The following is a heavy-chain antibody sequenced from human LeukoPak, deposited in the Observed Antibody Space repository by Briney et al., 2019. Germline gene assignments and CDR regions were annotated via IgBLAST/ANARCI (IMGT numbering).Heavy chain of an antibody. V-gene: IGHV1-18*01. D-gene: IGHD5-12*01. CDR1: GYTFTSYG. Sequence: ASVKVSCKTSGYTFTSYGLSWVRQAPGQGLEWMGCVITYNGNTYYSQKLQGRVTMTTDTSTSTAYMELRSLRSDDTAVYYCARAPRVVATIKDYWGQGTLVTVSS. J-gene: IGHJ4*02. CDR3: ARAPRVVATIKDY. CDR2: VITYNGNT.